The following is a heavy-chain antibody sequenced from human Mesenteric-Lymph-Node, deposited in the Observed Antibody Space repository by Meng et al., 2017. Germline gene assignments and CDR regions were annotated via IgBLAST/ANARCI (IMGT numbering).Heavy chain of an antibody. V-gene: IGHV3-33*01. CDR1: GFTFSSYG. CDR2: IWYDGSNK. J-gene: IGHJ6*02. CDR3: ARDRGYSYGYWSIVREAYYYYGMDV. D-gene: IGHD5-18*01. Sequence: GGSLRLSCAASGFTFSSYGMHWVRQAPGKGLEWVAVIWYDGSNKYYADSVKGRFTISRDNSKNTLYLQMNSLRAEDTAVYYCARDRGYSYGYWSIVREAYYYYGMDVWGQGTTVTVSS.